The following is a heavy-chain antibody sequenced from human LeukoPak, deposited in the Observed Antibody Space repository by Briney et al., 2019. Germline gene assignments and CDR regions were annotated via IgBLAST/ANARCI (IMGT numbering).Heavy chain of an antibody. CDR3: ARDTGGESFFDY. J-gene: IGHJ4*02. V-gene: IGHV3-23*01. CDR2: ISGSGGGT. Sequence: PGGSLRLSCAASGFSFSSFAMSWVRQAPGKGLEWVAIISGSGGGTYYADSVKGRFTVSRDNSNSMLSLQMSSLRAEDTAVYYCARDTGGESFFDYWGQGTLVIVSS. CDR1: GFSFSSFA. D-gene: IGHD3-10*01.